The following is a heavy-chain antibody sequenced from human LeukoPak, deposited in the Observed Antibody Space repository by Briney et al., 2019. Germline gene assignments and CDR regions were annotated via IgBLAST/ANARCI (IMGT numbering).Heavy chain of an antibody. V-gene: IGHV1-2*06. J-gene: IGHJ6*02. CDR3: ARETMIDYYYYYGMDV. D-gene: IGHD2-21*01. Sequence: GASVKVSCKASGYTFTGYYMHWVRRAPGQGLEWMGRINPNSGGTNYAQKFQGRVTMTRDTSISTAYMELSRLRSDDTAVYYCARETMIDYYYYYGMDVWGQGTTVTVSS. CDR1: GYTFTGYY. CDR2: INPNSGGT.